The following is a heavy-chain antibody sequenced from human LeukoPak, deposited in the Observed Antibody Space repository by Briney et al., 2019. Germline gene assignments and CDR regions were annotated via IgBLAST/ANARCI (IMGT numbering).Heavy chain of an antibody. J-gene: IGHJ3*02. Sequence: PSETLSPTCTVSGGSLSSVDYYWGWIREPPGKGLEWSGYIYYSGSTSYNPSLKRRVTISVDTSTNQFSLKLSSVTAADTAVYYCARGGTRDAFDIWGQGTMVTVSS. CDR1: GGSLSSVDYY. CDR3: ARGGTRDAFDI. D-gene: IGHD3-16*01. CDR2: IYYSGST. V-gene: IGHV4-30-4*08.